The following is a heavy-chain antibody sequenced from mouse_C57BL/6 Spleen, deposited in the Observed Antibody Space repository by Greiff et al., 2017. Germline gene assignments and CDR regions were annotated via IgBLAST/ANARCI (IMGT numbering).Heavy chain of an antibody. CDR3: ARNYGVTTGYYFDY. Sequence: VKLMESGPGLVQPSQSLSITCTVSGFSLTSYGVHWVRQSPGKGLEWLGVIWSGGSTDYNAAFISRLSISKDNSKSQVFFKMNSLQADDTAIYYCARNYGVTTGYYFDYWGQGTTLTVSS. CDR2: IWSGGST. D-gene: IGHD2-2*01. CDR1: GFSLTSYG. J-gene: IGHJ2*01. V-gene: IGHV2-2*01.